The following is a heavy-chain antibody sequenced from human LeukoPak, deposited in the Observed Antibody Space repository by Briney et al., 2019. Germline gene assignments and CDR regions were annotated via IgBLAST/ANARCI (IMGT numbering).Heavy chain of an antibody. Sequence: AAVKVSCKASGYTFTGYYMHWVRQAPGQGLEWMGWINPNSGGTNYAQKFQGRVTMTRDTSISTAYMELRSLRSDDPAVYYCARVHWGSSGSYPKDTRANARTYYYYYYYMDVWGKGTTVTISS. CDR3: ARVHWGSSGSYPKDTRANARTYYYYYYYMDV. V-gene: IGHV1-2*02. D-gene: IGHD6-19*01. CDR2: INPNSGGT. CDR1: GYTFTGYY. J-gene: IGHJ6*03.